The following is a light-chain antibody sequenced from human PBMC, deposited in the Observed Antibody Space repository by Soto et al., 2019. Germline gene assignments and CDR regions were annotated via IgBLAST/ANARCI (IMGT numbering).Light chain of an antibody. CDR2: GAS. J-gene: IGKJ5*01. CDR1: QSVSSSY. V-gene: IGKV3D-20*02. Sequence: EIVLTQSPGTLSVSPGERATLSCRASQSVSSSYLAWYQQKPGQAPRLLIYGASSRATGIPARFSGSGSGTDFTLTISSLEPEDFAVYYCQQRSNWPITFGQGTRLEIK. CDR3: QQRSNWPIT.